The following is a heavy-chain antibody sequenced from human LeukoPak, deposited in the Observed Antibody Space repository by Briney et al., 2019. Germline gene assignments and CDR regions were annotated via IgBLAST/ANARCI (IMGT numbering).Heavy chain of an antibody. CDR3: ASNKWFGELYYYMDV. D-gene: IGHD3-10*01. Sequence: SETLSLTCTVSGGSISTYYWSWIRQPAGKGLEWIGRIYISGSTNYNPSLKSRVSMSVDTSKNHFSLKLSSVTAAETAVYYCASNKWFGELYYYMDVWGKGTTVTISS. CDR2: IYISGST. CDR1: GGSISTYY. J-gene: IGHJ6*03. V-gene: IGHV4-4*07.